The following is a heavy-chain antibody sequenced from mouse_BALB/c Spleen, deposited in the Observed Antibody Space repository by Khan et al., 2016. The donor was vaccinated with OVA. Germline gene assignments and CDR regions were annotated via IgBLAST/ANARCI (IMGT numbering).Heavy chain of an antibody. J-gene: IGHJ3*01. CDR1: GYTFTSYD. V-gene: IGHV1-85*01. CDR3: ARGGYGGFAY. CDR2: MFPGDGST. Sequence: QVQLKQSGAELVKPGASVKLSCKASGYTFTSYDINWVRQRPEQGLEGMGWMFPGDGSTKYNENLKGKATLTTEKSSSTVYMQLSRLTSEDSGAYFCARGGYGGFAYWGQGTLVTVSA. D-gene: IGHD2-14*01.